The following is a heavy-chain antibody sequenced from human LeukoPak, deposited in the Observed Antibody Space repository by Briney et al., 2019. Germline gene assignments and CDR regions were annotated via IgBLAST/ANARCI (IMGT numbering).Heavy chain of an antibody. D-gene: IGHD3-22*01. CDR2: ISGSGDST. J-gene: IGHJ4*02. CDR1: GFIFSSYG. CDR3: AKYYYDGTGSNLFDY. V-gene: IGHV3-23*01. Sequence: GGSLRLSCVASGFIFSSYGMSWVRQAPGKGLKWVSAISGSGDSTFYADSVKGRFTISRDNSKNTLYLQMSSLRAEDRAVYYCAKYYYDGTGSNLFDYWGQGTLVTVSS.